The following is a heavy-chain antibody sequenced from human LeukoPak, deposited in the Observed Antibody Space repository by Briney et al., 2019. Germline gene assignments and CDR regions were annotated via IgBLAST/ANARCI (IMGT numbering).Heavy chain of an antibody. V-gene: IGHV3-9*01. D-gene: IGHD1-7*01. Sequence: GGSLRLSCAASGFTFDDYTMHWVRQAPGKGLEWVSGISWNSGSIGYADSVKGRFTISRDNAKNSLYLQMNSLRAEDTALYYCAKALTGTTTLFDYWGQGTLVTVSS. CDR2: ISWNSGSI. CDR1: GFTFDDYT. J-gene: IGHJ4*02. CDR3: AKALTGTTTLFDY.